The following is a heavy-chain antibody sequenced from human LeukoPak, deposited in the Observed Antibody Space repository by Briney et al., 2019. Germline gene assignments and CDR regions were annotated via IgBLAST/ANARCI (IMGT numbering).Heavy chain of an antibody. CDR1: GGSISSYY. J-gene: IGHJ5*02. V-gene: IGHV4-59*01. CDR2: IYYSGST. D-gene: IGHD6-13*01. CDR3: ARDGPSAADNWFDP. Sequence: PSETLSLTCTVSGGSISSYYWSWIRQPPGKGLAWIGYIYYSGSTNYNPSLKSRVTISVDTSKNQFSLKLSSVTAADTAVYYCARDGPSAADNWFDPWGQGTLVTVSS.